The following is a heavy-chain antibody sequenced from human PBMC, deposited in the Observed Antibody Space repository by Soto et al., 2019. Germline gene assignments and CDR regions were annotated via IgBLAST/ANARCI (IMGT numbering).Heavy chain of an antibody. CDR2: IWYDGSNK. CDR3: AIHINYYDSSGYYY. J-gene: IGHJ4*02. D-gene: IGHD3-22*01. CDR1: VFTFSSYG. Sequence: GGSLRLSCASSVFTFSSYGMQWVRQAPGKGLEWVAVIWYDGSNKYYADSVKGRFTISRDNSKNTLYLQMNSLRAEDTAVYYCAIHINYYDSSGYYYWGQGTLVTVSS. V-gene: IGHV3-33*01.